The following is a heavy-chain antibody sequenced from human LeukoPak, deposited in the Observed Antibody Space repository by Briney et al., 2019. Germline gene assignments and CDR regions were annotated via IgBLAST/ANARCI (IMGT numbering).Heavy chain of an antibody. J-gene: IGHJ4*02. CDR1: GGSISSGGYY. CDR3: ARTSYSSSWYYFDH. Sequence: ASQTLSLTCTVSGGSISSGGYYWSWIRQHPGKGLEWIGYIYYSGSTYYNPSLKSRVTISVDTSKNQFSLKLSSVTAADTAVYYCARTSYSSSWYYFDHWGQGTLVTVSS. D-gene: IGHD6-13*01. CDR2: IYYSGST. V-gene: IGHV4-31*03.